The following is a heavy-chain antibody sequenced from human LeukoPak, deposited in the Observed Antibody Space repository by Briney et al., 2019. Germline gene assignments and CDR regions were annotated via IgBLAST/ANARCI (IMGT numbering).Heavy chain of an antibody. CDR2: ISPYSGNT. CDR1: GYTFTSYG. D-gene: IGHD1-26*01. CDR3: ARVGETGRYHVDY. J-gene: IGHJ4*02. V-gene: IGHV1-18*01. Sequence: ASVKVSCKASGYTFTSYGISWVRQAPGQGLAWMVWISPYSGNTNYAQKLQGRVTMTTDTSTSTAYMGLRSLRSDDTAVYYCARVGETGRYHVDYWGQGTLVTVSS.